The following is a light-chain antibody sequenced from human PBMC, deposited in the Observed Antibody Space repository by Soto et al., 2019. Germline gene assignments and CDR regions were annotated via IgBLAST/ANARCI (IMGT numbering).Light chain of an antibody. J-gene: IGKJ1*01. CDR1: QNIRSH. Sequence: DIQMTQSPSTLSASVGDIVTIACRASQNIRSHLNWYQQKPGKAPNLLIYKASNLERGVPSRFSGSGSGTEFTLTISSLQPDDLATYYCQQNNRYPWTFGQGTKVDIK. CDR2: KAS. V-gene: IGKV1-5*03. CDR3: QQNNRYPWT.